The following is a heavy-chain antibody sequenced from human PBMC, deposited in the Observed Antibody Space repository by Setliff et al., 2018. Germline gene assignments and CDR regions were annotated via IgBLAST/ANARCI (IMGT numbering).Heavy chain of an antibody. J-gene: IGHJ4*02. D-gene: IGHD3-3*01. Sequence: LSLTCAVYGGSFSNYYWSWIRQPPGKGLKWLGEVSHSGSTNYKPSLKGRVSISVDTAENQVSLKVNSVTAAEPGVYYCARLNFWSGFWYFTLWGQGTPVTVSS. CDR1: GGSFSNYY. CDR2: VSHSGST. V-gene: IGHV4-34*01. CDR3: ARLNFWSGFWYFTL.